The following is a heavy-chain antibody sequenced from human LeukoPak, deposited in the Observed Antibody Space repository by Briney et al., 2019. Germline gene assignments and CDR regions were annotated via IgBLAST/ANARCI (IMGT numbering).Heavy chain of an antibody. Sequence: HPGGSLRLSCAASGFTFSSYEMNWVRQAPGKGLEWVSYISSSGSTIYYADSVKGRFTISRDNAKNSLYLQMNSLRAEDTAVYYCARALLQWHTLQAGPIDYWGQGTLVTVSS. CDR1: GFTFSSYE. J-gene: IGHJ4*02. V-gene: IGHV3-48*03. D-gene: IGHD6-19*01. CDR2: ISSSGSTI. CDR3: ARALLQWHTLQAGPIDY.